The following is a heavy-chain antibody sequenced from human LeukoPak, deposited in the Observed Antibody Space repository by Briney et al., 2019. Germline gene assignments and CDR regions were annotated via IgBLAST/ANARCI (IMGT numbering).Heavy chain of an antibody. CDR3: ARGLYCSSTSCYMRYYFDY. D-gene: IGHD2-2*02. J-gene: IGHJ4*02. CDR1: GGSISSYY. Sequence: SETLSLTCTVSGGSISSYYWSWIRQPPGKGLEWIGYIYYSGSTNYNPSLKSRVTISVDTSKNQFSLKLSSVTAEDTAVYYCARGLYCSSTSCYMRYYFDYWGQGTLVTVSS. V-gene: IGHV4-59*01. CDR2: IYYSGST.